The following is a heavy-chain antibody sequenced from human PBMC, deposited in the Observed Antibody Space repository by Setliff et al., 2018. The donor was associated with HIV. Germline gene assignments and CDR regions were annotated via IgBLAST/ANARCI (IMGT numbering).Heavy chain of an antibody. V-gene: IGHV4-59*11. CDR1: GASISSHY. CDR3: ARAPLYDLWSPGFDAFDI. Sequence: NPSETLSLTCSVYGASISSHYWNWIRQPAGKGLEWIGYIYYSGSTNYNTSLKGRVTISVDTSKNQFSLKLSSVTAAYTAVYYCARAPLYDLWSPGFDAFDIWGQGTMVTVSS. D-gene: IGHD3-3*01. J-gene: IGHJ3*02. CDR2: IYYSGST.